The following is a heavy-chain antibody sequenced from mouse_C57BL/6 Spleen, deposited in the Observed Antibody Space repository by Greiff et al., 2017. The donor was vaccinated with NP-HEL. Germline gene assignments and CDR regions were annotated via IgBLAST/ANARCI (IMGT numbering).Heavy chain of an antibody. CDR1: GFSLTSYG. V-gene: IGHV2-5*01. CDR3: AKAVVAPYYAMDY. D-gene: IGHD1-1*01. J-gene: IGHJ4*01. CDR2: IWRGGST. Sequence: VKLQESGPGLVQPSQSLSITCTVSGFSLTSYGVHWVRQSPGKGLEWLGVIWRGGSTDYNAAFMSRLSITKDNSKSQVFFKMNSLQADDTAIYYCAKAVVAPYYAMDYWGQGTSVTVSS.